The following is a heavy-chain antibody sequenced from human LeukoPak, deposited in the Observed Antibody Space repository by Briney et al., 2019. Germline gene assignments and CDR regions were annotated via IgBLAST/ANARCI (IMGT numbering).Heavy chain of an antibody. Sequence: GESLKISCKGSGYSFTSYWIDWVRQVPGKGLEWMGIIYPGDSDTIYSPSFQGQVTISPDKSISTAYLQWSSLKASDTAMYYCARSNSYGYFLLGYWGQGTLVTVSS. CDR1: GYSFTSYW. V-gene: IGHV5-51*01. CDR3: ARSNSYGYFLLGY. D-gene: IGHD5-18*01. J-gene: IGHJ4*02. CDR2: IYPGDSDT.